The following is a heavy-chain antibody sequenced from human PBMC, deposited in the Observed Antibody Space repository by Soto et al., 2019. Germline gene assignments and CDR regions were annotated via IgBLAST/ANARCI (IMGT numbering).Heavy chain of an antibody. CDR1: GYSISSGYY. D-gene: IGHD1-7*01. V-gene: IGHV4-38-2*02. CDR3: ARDATGTNEEGYYYGMDV. Sequence: SETLSLTCAVSGYSISSGYYWGWIRQPPGKGLEWIGSIYHSGSTYYNPSLKSRVTISVDTSKNQFSLKLSSVTAADTAVYYCARDATGTNEEGYYYGMDVWGQGTTVTVSS. CDR2: IYHSGST. J-gene: IGHJ6*02.